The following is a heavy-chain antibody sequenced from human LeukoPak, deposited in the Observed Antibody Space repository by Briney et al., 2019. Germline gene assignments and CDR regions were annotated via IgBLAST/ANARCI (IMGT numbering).Heavy chain of an antibody. CDR2: INTNNGGT. J-gene: IGHJ3*02. Sequence: GASVTVSCKASGYTFTAYYIHWVRQAPGQGLEWMGWINTNNGGTKYAQKFQGRVTMTRDTSISTAYMELSRLRSDDTALYYCARDEDASSDNAFDIWGQGTMVTVS. CDR3: ARDEDASSDNAFDI. D-gene: IGHD3-22*01. V-gene: IGHV1-2*02. CDR1: GYTFTAYY.